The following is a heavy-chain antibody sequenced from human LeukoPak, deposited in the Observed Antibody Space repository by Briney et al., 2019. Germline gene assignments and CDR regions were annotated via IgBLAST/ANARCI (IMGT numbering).Heavy chain of an antibody. CDR3: AKGGRTGGSITMLRGVRNYHYYMDV. D-gene: IGHD3-10*01. Sequence: GGSLRLSCAASAFTFSDYWMTWVRQAPGKGLERVANIKEDGSETYYVDSVKGRFTISRDNAKNTLYLQMNSLRAEDTAVYYCAKGGRTGGSITMLRGVRNYHYYMDVWGKGTTVTISS. CDR2: IKEDGSET. J-gene: IGHJ6*03. CDR1: AFTFSDYW. V-gene: IGHV3-7*03.